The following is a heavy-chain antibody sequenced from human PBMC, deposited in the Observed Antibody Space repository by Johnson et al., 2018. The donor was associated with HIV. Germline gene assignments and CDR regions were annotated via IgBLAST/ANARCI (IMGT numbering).Heavy chain of an antibody. V-gene: IGHV3-9*01. CDR1: GFTFNEYA. Sequence: VQLVESGGGLVQPGKSLRLSCAASGFTFNEYAMHWVRQAPGKGLEWVSGISWNSGSIGSADSVKGRFTISRDNAKNSLYLQMNSLRAEDTALYYCASPRAVAGGGAFDIWGQGTMVTVSS. CDR2: ISWNSGSI. D-gene: IGHD6-19*01. J-gene: IGHJ3*02. CDR3: ASPRAVAGGGAFDI.